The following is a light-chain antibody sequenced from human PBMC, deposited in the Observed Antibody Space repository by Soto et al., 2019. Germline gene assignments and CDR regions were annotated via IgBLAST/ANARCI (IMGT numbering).Light chain of an antibody. CDR3: SSYAGNNTVV. V-gene: IGLV2-8*01. CDR1: SSDVGGYKF. J-gene: IGLJ2*01. CDR2: EVS. Sequence: QSALTQPPSASGSPGQSVTLSCTGTSSDVGGYKFVSWYQQHPGKAPKLLIFEVSRRPSGVPDRFSGSKSGNTASLTVSGLQAEDEADYYCSSYAGNNTVVFGGGTKLTVL.